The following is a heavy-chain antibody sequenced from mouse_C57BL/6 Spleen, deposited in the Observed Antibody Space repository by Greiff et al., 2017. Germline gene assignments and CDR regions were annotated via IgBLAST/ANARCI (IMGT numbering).Heavy chain of an antibody. J-gene: IGHJ4*01. Sequence: QVQLQQSGAELARPGASVKMSCKASGYTFTSYTMHWVKQRPGQGLEWIGYINPSSGYTKYNQTFKDKDTLTADKSSSTAYMQLGSLTSDDSAVEYCAISLLLWSLRRDAMDYWGQGTSVTVSS. CDR1: GYTFTSYT. V-gene: IGHV1-4*01. CDR3: AISLLLWSLRRDAMDY. CDR2: INPSSGYT. D-gene: IGHD2-10*01.